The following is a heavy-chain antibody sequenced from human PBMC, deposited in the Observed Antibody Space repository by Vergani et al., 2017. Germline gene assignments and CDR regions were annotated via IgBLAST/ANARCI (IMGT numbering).Heavy chain of an antibody. Sequence: EVQLVESGGGLVQPGRSLRLSCAASGFTLDDYAMHWVRQAPGKGLEWVSGISWNSGSIGYADSVRGRFTISRDNAKNSLSLQMNSLRAEDTALYYCAKASKQQLAFDYWGQGTLVTVSS. CDR2: ISWNSGSI. J-gene: IGHJ4*02. CDR1: GFTLDDYA. V-gene: IGHV3-9*01. CDR3: AKASKQQLAFDY. D-gene: IGHD6-13*01.